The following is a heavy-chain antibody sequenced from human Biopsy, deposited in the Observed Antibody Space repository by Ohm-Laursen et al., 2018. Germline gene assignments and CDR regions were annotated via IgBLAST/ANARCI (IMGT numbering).Heavy chain of an antibody. CDR2: SDPEDGQT. D-gene: IGHD1-26*01. CDR3: ATEMGGRGIPNYCAFDL. V-gene: IGHV1-24*01. Sequence: ASAKVSCKVSGYTLVELSMNWVRQAPGNGLEWMGMSDPEDGQTIYAQNFQGRLTMTDDTSTDTAHMELSSLRSDDTAVYFCATEMGGRGIPNYCAFDLWGQGTKATVSS. J-gene: IGHJ3*01. CDR1: GYTLVELS.